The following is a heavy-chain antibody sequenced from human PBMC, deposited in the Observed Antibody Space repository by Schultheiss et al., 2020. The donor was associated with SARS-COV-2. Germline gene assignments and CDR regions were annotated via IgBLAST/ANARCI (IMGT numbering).Heavy chain of an antibody. V-gene: IGHV4-31*03. CDR3: ATNIVVVVAATRDYYYGMDV. J-gene: IGHJ6*02. Sequence: SETLSLTCTVSGGSISSGGYYWSWIRQHPGKGLEWIGYIYYSGSTYYNPSLKSRLSISVDTSKNQFSLKLSSVTAADTAVYYCATNIVVVVAATRDYYYGMDVWGQGTTVTVSS. D-gene: IGHD2-15*01. CDR2: IYYSGST. CDR1: GGSISSGGYY.